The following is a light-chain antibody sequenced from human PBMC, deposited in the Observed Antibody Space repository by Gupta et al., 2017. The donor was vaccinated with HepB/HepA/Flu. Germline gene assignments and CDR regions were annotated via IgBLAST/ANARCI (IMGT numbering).Light chain of an antibody. CDR1: NSDVGGYNY. Sequence: QSALTQPASVSGSPGQSITISCPGTNSDVGGYNYVSWYQQNPGKAPKLMIYDVSNRPSGVSNRFSGSKSGNTASLTISGLQAEDEADYYCSSYTSGTTYVFGTGTKVTVL. CDR3: SSYTSGTTYV. V-gene: IGLV2-14*01. J-gene: IGLJ1*01. CDR2: DVS.